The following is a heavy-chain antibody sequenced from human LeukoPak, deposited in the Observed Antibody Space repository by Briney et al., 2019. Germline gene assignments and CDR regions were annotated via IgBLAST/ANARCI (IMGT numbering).Heavy chain of an antibody. J-gene: IGHJ4*02. Sequence: PSQTLSLTCTVSGGSISSGDYYWSWIRQPPGKGLEWIGYIYYSGSTYYNPSLKSRVTISVDTSKNQFSLKLSSVTAADTAVYYCASYDSSGYYSHFDYWGQGTLVTVSS. V-gene: IGHV4-30-4*01. D-gene: IGHD3-22*01. CDR1: GGSISSGDYY. CDR2: IYYSGST. CDR3: ASYDSSGYYSHFDY.